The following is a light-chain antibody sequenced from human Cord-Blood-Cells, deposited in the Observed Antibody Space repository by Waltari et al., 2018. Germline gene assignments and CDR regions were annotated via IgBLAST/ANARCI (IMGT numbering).Light chain of an antibody. CDR2: GKN. Sequence: SSELTQDPAVSVALGQTVRITCQGDSLRSYYASWYQQKPGQAPVLVIYGKNNRPSGSPDRFAGSSSGNTASLTSTGARAEDEADYYCNSRDSSGNHVVFGGGTKLTVL. CDR3: NSRDSSGNHVV. CDR1: SLRSYY. J-gene: IGLJ2*01. V-gene: IGLV3-19*01.